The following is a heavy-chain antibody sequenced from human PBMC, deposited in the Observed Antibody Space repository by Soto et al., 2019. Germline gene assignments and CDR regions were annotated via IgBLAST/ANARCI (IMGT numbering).Heavy chain of an antibody. CDR1: GFIFSNYG. V-gene: IGHV3-23*01. CDR2: MSNDGDRI. CDR3: AKDIYRNSYGFDV. D-gene: IGHD5-12*01. J-gene: IGHJ3*01. Sequence: GESLKISCVASGFIFSNYGMTWVRQAPGKGLEWVSGMSNDGDRIYYADSVRGRFTISRDNSKKTLFLQMNSLRAEDTALYYCAKDIYRNSYGFDVWGQGTMVTVSS.